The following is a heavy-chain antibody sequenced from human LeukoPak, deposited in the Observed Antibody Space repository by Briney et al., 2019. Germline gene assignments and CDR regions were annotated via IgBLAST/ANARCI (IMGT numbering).Heavy chain of an antibody. V-gene: IGHV4-61*02. J-gene: IGHJ5*02. D-gene: IGHD3-10*01. Sequence: SQTLSLTCTVSGVSISSSAYYWTRIRQAAGKGLEWIGRIYTSGTTDYNPSLKSRVSISQDTSKNQFSLNLSSVTAADTAVYYCARDMGQTWGQGTLVTVSS. CDR3: ARDMGQT. CDR1: GVSISSSAYY. CDR2: IYTSGTT.